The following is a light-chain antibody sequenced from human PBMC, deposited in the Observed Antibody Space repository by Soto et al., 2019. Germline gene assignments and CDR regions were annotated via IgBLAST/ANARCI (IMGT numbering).Light chain of an antibody. CDR3: QQYGSSPLT. V-gene: IGKV3-20*01. J-gene: IGKJ4*01. Sequence: EIVLTQSPGTLSLSPGERATLSCRASQSVSGSYLAWYQQKPGQAPRLLIYGASSRATGIPDRFSGSGSGTDLTLTISRLEPEDFAVYYCQQYGSSPLTFGGGTKVDIK. CDR2: GAS. CDR1: QSVSGSY.